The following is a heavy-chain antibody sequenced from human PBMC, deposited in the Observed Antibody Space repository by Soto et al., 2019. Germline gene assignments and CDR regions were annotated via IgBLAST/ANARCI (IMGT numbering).Heavy chain of an antibody. CDR1: GFTFSSYG. Sequence: QVQLVESGGGVVQPGRSLRLSCAASGFTFSSYGMHWVRQAPGKGLEWVAVISYDGSNKYYADSVKGRFTISRDNSKNTLYLQMNSLRAEDTAVYYCAKEYGRSTLYPDFDYWGQGTLVTVSS. D-gene: IGHD3-16*01. CDR3: AKEYGRSTLYPDFDY. J-gene: IGHJ4*02. V-gene: IGHV3-30*18. CDR2: ISYDGSNK.